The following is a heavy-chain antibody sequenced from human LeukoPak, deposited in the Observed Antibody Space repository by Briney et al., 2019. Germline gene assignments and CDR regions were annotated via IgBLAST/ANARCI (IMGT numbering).Heavy chain of an antibody. D-gene: IGHD1-7*01. CDR2: INPNSGGT. CDR3: AGDPHNWNYSGFDP. CDR1: GYTFTGYY. J-gene: IGHJ5*02. V-gene: IGHV1-2*02. Sequence: GASVKVSCKASGYTFTGYYMHWVRQAPGQGLEWMGWINPNSGGTNYAQKFQGRVTMTRDTSISTAYMELSRLRSDDTAVYYCAGDPHNWNYSGFDPWGQGTLVTVSS.